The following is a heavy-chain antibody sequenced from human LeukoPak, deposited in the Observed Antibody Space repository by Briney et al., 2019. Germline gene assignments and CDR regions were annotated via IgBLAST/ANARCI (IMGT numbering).Heavy chain of an antibody. J-gene: IGHJ5*02. CDR1: GGTFSSYA. CDR3: ARDGAYSSVGNWFDP. Sequence: ASVKVSCKASGGTFSSYAISWVRQAPGQGFEWMGGIIPIFGTANYAQKFQGRVTITADKSTSTACMELSSLRSEDTAVYYCARDGAYSSVGNWFDPWGQGTLVTVSS. V-gene: IGHV1-69*06. CDR2: IIPIFGTA. D-gene: IGHD6-19*01.